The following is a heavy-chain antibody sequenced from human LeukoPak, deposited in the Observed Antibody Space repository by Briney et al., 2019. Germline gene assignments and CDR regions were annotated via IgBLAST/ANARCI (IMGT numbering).Heavy chain of an antibody. Sequence: GGSLRLSCAASGFTFSTYSLNWVRQAPGKGLEWVSSISSSSTYIYYADSVKGQFTISRDNAKNSLYLQMNSLRAEDTAVYYCARDVYDSSGYYAIDYWGQGTLVTVSS. V-gene: IGHV3-21*01. CDR2: ISSSSTYI. D-gene: IGHD3-22*01. CDR3: ARDVYDSSGYYAIDY. J-gene: IGHJ4*02. CDR1: GFTFSTYS.